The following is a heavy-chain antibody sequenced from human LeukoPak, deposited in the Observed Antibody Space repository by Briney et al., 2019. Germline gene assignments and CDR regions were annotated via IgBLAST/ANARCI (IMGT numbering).Heavy chain of an antibody. V-gene: IGHV3-21*01. CDR3: ARGRSGYCSSTSCSLAY. D-gene: IGHD2-2*01. CDR2: ISSSSSYI. J-gene: IGHJ4*02. CDR1: GFTFSSYS. Sequence: GGSLRLSCAASGFTFSSYSMNWVRQAPGKGLEWVSSISSSSSYIYYADSVKGRFTISRDNAKNSLYLQMNSLRAEDTAVYYCARGRSGYCSSTSCSLAYWGQGTLVTVSS.